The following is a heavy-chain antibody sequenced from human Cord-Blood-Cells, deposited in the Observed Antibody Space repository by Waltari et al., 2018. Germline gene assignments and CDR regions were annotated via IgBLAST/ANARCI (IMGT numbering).Heavy chain of an antibody. D-gene: IGHD7-27*01. CDR1: GYNFTGYY. Sequence: QVQLVQSGAEVKKPGASVKVSSKDSGYNFTGYYLNGVRQAPGQGLEWMGWINPNSGGTNYAQKYQGRVTMTRDTSISTAYMELSRLRSDDTAVYYCARNRVNWGSYYFDYWGQGTLVTVSS. J-gene: IGHJ4*02. CDR2: INPNSGGT. CDR3: ARNRVNWGSYYFDY. V-gene: IGHV1-2*02.